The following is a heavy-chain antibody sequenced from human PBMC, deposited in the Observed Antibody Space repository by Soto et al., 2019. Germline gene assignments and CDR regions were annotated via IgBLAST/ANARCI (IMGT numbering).Heavy chain of an antibody. V-gene: IGHV4-39*01. J-gene: IGHJ3*02. Sequence: PSETLSLTCTVSGGSISSNSYYWAWIRQPPGKGLEWIGSGYHGGNTYYNPSHKSRVTISVDTSTNQFSLKLSSVTAADTAVYYCARRVGVVLDAFDIWGQGTMVTVSS. CDR2: GYHGGNT. CDR1: GGSISSNSYY. D-gene: IGHD3-3*01. CDR3: ARRVGVVLDAFDI.